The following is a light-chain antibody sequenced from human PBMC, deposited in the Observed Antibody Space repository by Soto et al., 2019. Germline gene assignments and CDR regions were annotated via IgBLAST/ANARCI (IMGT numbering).Light chain of an antibody. V-gene: IGKV1-5*03. J-gene: IGKJ3*01. CDR3: QQYNSYPFT. CDR1: QGVITS. CDR2: KAS. Sequence: DIQMTQSPSTLSASVGNRVTITCRASQGVITSLAWYQQKPGKAPKLLIYKASSLESGVPSRFSGSGSGTEFTLTISSLQPDDFATYYCQQYNSYPFTFGPGTKVDIK.